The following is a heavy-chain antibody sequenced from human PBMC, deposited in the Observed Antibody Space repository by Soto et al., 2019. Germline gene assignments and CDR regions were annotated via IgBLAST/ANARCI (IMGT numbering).Heavy chain of an antibody. J-gene: IGHJ3*02. Sequence: PGGSLRLSCAASGFTFSGSAMHCVRQASGKGPEWVGRIRSKANSYATAYAASVKGRFTISRDDSKNTAYLQMNSLKTEDTAVYYCTSGPFYDSSGYLGCDAFDIWGQGTMVTVSS. CDR2: IRSKANSYAT. CDR1: GFTFSGSA. V-gene: IGHV3-73*01. CDR3: TSGPFYDSSGYLGCDAFDI. D-gene: IGHD3-22*01.